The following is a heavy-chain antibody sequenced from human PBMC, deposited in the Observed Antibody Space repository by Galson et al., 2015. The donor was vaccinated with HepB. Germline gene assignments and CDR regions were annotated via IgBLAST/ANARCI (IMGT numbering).Heavy chain of an antibody. CDR1: GFTFSSYG. CDR2: IWYDGSNK. V-gene: IGHV3-33*01. J-gene: IGHJ3*02. CDR3: ARGSHPHDYGDGGHAFDI. Sequence: SLRLSCAASGFTFSSYGMHWVRQAPGKGLEWVAVIWYDGSNKYYADSAKGRFTISRDNSKNTLYLQMNSLRAEDTAVYYCARGSHPHDYGDGGHAFDIWGQGTMVTVSS. D-gene: IGHD4-17*01.